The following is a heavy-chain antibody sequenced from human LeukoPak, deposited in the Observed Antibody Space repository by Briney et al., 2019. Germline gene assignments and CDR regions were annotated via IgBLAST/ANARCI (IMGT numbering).Heavy chain of an antibody. V-gene: IGHV4-39*01. CDR2: NYYSGST. CDR1: GGSISSSSYY. Sequence: SETLSLTCTVSGGSISSSSYYWDWLRQPPGKGLEWIGSNYYSGSTYYNPSLKSRVTISVDTSKTQFSLKLSSVTAADTAVYYCARHDLVVTATILDYWGQGTLVTVSS. J-gene: IGHJ4*02. CDR3: ARHDLVVTATILDY. D-gene: IGHD2-21*02.